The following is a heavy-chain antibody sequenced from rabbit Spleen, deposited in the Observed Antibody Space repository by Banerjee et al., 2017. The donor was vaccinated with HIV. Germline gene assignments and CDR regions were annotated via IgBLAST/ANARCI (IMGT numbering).Heavy chain of an antibody. CDR2: IYTVVGTT. Sequence: QSLEESGGGLVKPEGSLTLTCKASGFDLSSYYYMCWFRQAPGKGLEWVGCIYTVVGTTYYASWVKSRTTISKASSTTVSLQMTSLTAADTATYFCARDGAGGSYFALWGPGTLVTVS. CDR1: GFDLSSYYY. CDR3: ARDGAGGSYFAL. V-gene: IGHV1S40*01. J-gene: IGHJ4*01. D-gene: IGHD8-1*01.